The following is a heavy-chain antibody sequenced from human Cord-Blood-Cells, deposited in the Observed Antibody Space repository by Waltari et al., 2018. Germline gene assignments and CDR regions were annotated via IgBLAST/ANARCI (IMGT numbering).Heavy chain of an antibody. J-gene: IGHJ6*02. Sequence: QVQLQQWGAGLLKPSETLSLTCAVYGGSFSGYYWSWIRQPPGKGLEWIGEINHSGSTNYTPSLKRRVTISVDTSKNQFSLKLSSVTAADTAVYYCAGEFWSGYYAYYYYGMDVWGQGTTVTVSS. V-gene: IGHV4-34*01. CDR1: GGSFSGYY. D-gene: IGHD3-3*01. CDR3: AGEFWSGYYAYYYYGMDV. CDR2: INHSGST.